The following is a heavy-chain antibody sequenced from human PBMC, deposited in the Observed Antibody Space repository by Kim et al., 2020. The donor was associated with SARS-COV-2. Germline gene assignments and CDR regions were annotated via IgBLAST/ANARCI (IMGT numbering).Heavy chain of an antibody. CDR2: IIPIFGTA. V-gene: IGHV1-69*13. Sequence: SVKVSCKASGGTFSSYAISWVRQAPGQGLEWMGGIIPIFGTANYAQKFQGRVTITADESTSTAYMELSSLRSEDTAVYYCARDYGDYGGFDLWGRGTLVTGSS. CDR1: GGTFSSYA. D-gene: IGHD4-17*01. J-gene: IGHJ2*01. CDR3: ARDYGDYGGFDL.